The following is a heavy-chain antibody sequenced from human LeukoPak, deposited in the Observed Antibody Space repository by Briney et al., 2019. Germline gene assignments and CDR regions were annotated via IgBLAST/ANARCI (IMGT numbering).Heavy chain of an antibody. CDR1: GGSISSYY. Sequence: SGTLSLTCAVSGGSISSYYWSWIRQPPGKGLEWIGYVYYSGSTNYNPSLKSRVTISVDTSKKQFSLKLSSVTAAGTAVYYCARSGYSYGADAVDIWGQGTMVTVSS. CDR3: ARSGYSYGADAVDI. V-gene: IGHV4-59*01. CDR2: VYYSGST. J-gene: IGHJ3*02. D-gene: IGHD5-18*01.